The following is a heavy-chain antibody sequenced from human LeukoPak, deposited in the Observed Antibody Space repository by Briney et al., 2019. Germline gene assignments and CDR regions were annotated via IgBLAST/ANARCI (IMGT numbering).Heavy chain of an antibody. CDR2: IKSKSDSGTT. CDR1: GFTFTNAW. CDR3: TVDRYGDDQFQH. Sequence: GGSLRLSCAASGFTFTNAWMSWVRQAPGKGLDWVGRIKSKSDSGTTDYATPVKGRFTISRDDSKNTLYLQMNSLKTEDTAVYYCTVDRYGDDQFQHWGQGTLVTVSS. V-gene: IGHV3-15*01. D-gene: IGHD4-17*01. J-gene: IGHJ1*01.